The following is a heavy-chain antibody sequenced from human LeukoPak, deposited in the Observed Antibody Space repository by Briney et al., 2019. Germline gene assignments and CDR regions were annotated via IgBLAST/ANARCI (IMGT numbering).Heavy chain of an antibody. V-gene: IGHV3-23*01. D-gene: IGHD3-22*01. CDR2: ISGSGGST. CDR1: GFTFSSYA. J-gene: IGHJ5*02. Sequence: QTGGSLRPSCAASGFTFSSYAMSWVRQAPGKGLEWVSAISGSGGSTYYADSVKGRFTISRDNSKNTLYLQMNSLRAEDTAVYYCAKDDSSGYYNWFDPWGQGTLVTVSS. CDR3: AKDDSSGYYNWFDP.